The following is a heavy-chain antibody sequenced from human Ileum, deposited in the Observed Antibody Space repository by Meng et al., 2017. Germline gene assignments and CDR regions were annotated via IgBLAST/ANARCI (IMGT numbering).Heavy chain of an antibody. J-gene: IGHJ1*01. CDR1: GGSFSGYY. V-gene: IGHV4-34*01. CDR2: INHSGST. Sequence: HVQRQQVGAGLLEPSETLSLTCAVYGGSFSGYYWSWIRQPPGKGLEWIGEINHSGSTNYNPSLKSRVTISVDTSKNQFSLKLSSVTAADTAVYYCARGRYGDSRRGGYFQHWGQGTLVTVSS. CDR3: ARGRYGDSRRGGYFQH. D-gene: IGHD4-17*01.